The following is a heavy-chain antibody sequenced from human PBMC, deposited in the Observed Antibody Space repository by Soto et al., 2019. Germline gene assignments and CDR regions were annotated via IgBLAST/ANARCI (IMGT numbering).Heavy chain of an antibody. V-gene: IGHV1-18*01. Sequence: QVQLVQSGPAVKKPGASVKVSCKTSGYTFTSYGISWVRQAPGQGLEWMGWISTYKGNTNYAQKFQGRVTMTTDTSTRTADMELRGLRSDDTAVYYCATRSPAFDYWGQGTLVTVSS. CDR3: ATRSPAFDY. J-gene: IGHJ4*02. CDR1: GYTFTSYG. CDR2: ISTYKGNT.